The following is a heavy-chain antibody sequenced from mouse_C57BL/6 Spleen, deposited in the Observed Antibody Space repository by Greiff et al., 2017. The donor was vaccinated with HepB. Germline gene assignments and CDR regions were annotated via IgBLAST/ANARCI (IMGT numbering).Heavy chain of an antibody. J-gene: IGHJ3*01. CDR3: ARDLGLHAWFAY. Sequence: EVQLVESGGGLVKPGGSLKLSCAASGFTFSSYAMSWVRQTPEKRLEWVATISDGGSYTYYPDNVQGRFTISRDNAKNNLYLQMSHLKSEDTAMYYCARDLGLHAWFAYWGQGTLVTVSA. V-gene: IGHV5-4*01. D-gene: IGHD3-3*01. CDR2: ISDGGSYT. CDR1: GFTFSSYA.